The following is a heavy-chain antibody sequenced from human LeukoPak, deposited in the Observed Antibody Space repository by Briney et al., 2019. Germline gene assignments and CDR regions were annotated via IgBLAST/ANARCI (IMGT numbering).Heavy chain of an antibody. V-gene: IGHV3-23*01. CDR2: ISGSGGST. CDR1: GFTFSSYA. J-gene: IGHJ4*02. CDR3: AKDRLYGDYAMYYFDY. D-gene: IGHD4-17*01. Sequence: GGSLRLSCAASGFTFSSYAMSWVRQAPGKGLEWVSAISGSGGSTYYADSVKGRFTISRDNSKNTLYLRMNSLRAEDTAVYYCAKDRLYGDYAMYYFDYWGQGTLVTVSS.